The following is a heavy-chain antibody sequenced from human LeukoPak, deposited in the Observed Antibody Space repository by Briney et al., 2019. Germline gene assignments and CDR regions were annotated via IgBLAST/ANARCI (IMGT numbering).Heavy chain of an antibody. D-gene: IGHD3-10*01. J-gene: IGHJ4*02. CDR2: IYHSGST. CDR3: ARGRWYYGSGSYYPIWFDY. Sequence: SETLSLTCAVSGGSISSGGYSWSWIRQPPGKGLEWIGYIYHSGSTYYNPSLKSRVTISVDRSKNQFSLKLSSVTAADTAVHYCARGRWYYGSGSYYPIWFDYWGQGTLVTVSS. CDR1: GGSISSGGYS. V-gene: IGHV4-30-2*01.